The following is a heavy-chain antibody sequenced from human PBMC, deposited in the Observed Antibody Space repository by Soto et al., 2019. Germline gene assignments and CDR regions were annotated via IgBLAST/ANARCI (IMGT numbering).Heavy chain of an antibody. V-gene: IGHV3-23*01. J-gene: IGHJ4*02. CDR2: ISGSGGST. D-gene: IGHD1-7*01. Sequence: GSLRLSCAASGFTFSSYAMSWVRQAPGKGLEWVSAISGSGGSTYYADSVKGRFTISRDNAKNSPYLQMNSLRAEDTAVYYCARNYEADYWGQGTLVTVSS. CDR1: GFTFSSYA. CDR3: ARNYEADY.